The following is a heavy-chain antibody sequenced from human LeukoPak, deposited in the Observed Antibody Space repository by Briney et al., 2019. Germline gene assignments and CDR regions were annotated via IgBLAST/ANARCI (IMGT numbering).Heavy chain of an antibody. CDR1: GFTFSSYE. V-gene: IGHV3-48*03. D-gene: IGHD3-10*02. CDR2: ISSSGSTI. CDR3: AGLGITMIGGV. J-gene: IGHJ6*04. Sequence: GGSLRLSCAASGFTFSSYEMNWVRQAPGKGLEWVSYISSSGSTIYYADSVKGRFTISRDNAKNSLYLQMNSLRAEDTAVYYCAGLGITMIGGVWGKGNTVTISS.